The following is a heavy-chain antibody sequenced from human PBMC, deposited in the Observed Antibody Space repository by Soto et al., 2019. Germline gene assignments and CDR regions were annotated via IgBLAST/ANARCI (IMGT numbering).Heavy chain of an antibody. CDR3: AREGGYFDSSGSGVYHYHGVDV. CDR2: IYTTGST. V-gene: IGHV4-4*07. J-gene: IGHJ6*02. Sequence: QVQLQESGPGLVKPSETLSLTCTVSGGSISTYFWSWIRQPAGGGLEWIGRIYTTGSTNYNPSLKSRVTMSLDTSRNQFSLKLSSVPAADTAVYYCAREGGYFDSSGSGVYHYHGVDVWGQGTTVTVSS. D-gene: IGHD3-22*01. CDR1: GGSISTYF.